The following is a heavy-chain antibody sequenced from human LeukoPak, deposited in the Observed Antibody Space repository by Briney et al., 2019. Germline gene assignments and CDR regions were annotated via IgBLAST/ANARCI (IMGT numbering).Heavy chain of an antibody. CDR1: GYTFTGYY. Sequence: ASVKVSCKASGYTFTGYYMHWVRQAPGQGLEWMGWISAYNGNTNYAQKLQGRVTMTTDTSTSTAYMELRSLRSDDTAVYYCARVAYYDSSGYIPEGYWGQGTLVTVSS. CDR2: ISAYNGNT. D-gene: IGHD3-22*01. CDR3: ARVAYYDSSGYIPEGY. V-gene: IGHV1-18*04. J-gene: IGHJ4*02.